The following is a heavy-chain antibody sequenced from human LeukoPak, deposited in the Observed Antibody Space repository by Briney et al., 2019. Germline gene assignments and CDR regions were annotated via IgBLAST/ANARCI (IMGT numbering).Heavy chain of an antibody. J-gene: IGHJ2*01. CDR1: GFTFSSYG. CDR2: VSYDGSNK. D-gene: IGHD6-13*01. CDR3: AREGRIAAAGYWYLDL. Sequence: GGSLRLSCAASGFTFSSYGMHWVRQAPGKGLEWVAVVSYDGSNKYYADSVKGRFTISRDNSKNTLYLQMNSLRAEDTAVYYCAREGRIAAAGYWYLDLWGRGTLVTVSS. V-gene: IGHV3-30*03.